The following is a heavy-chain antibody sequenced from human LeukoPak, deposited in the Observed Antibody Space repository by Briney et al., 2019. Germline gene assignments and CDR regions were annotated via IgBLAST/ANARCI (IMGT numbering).Heavy chain of an antibody. CDR1: EFSVWSNY. CDR3: AGDPDP. CDR2: IWSGGGT. Sequence: PGGSLRLSCAASEFSVWSNYMSWVRQAPGKGLEWVSVIWSGGGTYYADSVKGRFTISRDNSKNTVYLQMNSLRAEDTAVYYCAGDPDPWGQGTLVTVSS. V-gene: IGHV3-66*01. J-gene: IGHJ5*02.